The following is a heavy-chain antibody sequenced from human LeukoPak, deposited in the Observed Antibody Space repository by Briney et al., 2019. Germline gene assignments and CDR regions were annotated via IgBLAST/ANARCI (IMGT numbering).Heavy chain of an antibody. V-gene: IGHV4-34*01. Sequence: SETLSLTCAVYGGSFSGYYWSWNRQPPGKGLEWIGEINHSGSTNYNPSLKSRVTISVDTSKNQFSLKLSSVTAADTAVYYCARGLGYYDFWSGYYSNPLFDYWGQGTLVTVSS. D-gene: IGHD3-3*01. CDR3: ARGLGYYDFWSGYYSNPLFDY. J-gene: IGHJ4*02. CDR1: GGSFSGYY. CDR2: INHSGST.